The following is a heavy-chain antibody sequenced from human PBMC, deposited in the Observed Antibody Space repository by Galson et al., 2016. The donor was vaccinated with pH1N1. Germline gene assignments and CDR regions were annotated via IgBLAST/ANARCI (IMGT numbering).Heavy chain of an antibody. Sequence: PALVNPTQTLTLTCTFSGFSLTTAGMRVSWIRQPPGKAPEWLARLDWDDDKYYSTSLKTRLTISKDTSRNQVVLAMTNMDPLDTATYYCARIRAGDDSFDIWGQGTMVTVSS. J-gene: IGHJ3*02. V-gene: IGHV2-70*04. CDR2: LDWDDDK. CDR3: ARIRAGDDSFDI. CDR1: GFSLTTAGMR.